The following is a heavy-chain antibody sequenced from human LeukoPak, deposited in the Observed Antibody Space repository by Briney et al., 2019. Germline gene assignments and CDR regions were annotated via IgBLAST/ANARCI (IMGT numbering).Heavy chain of an antibody. CDR1: GGSISTYY. V-gene: IGHV4-59*12. CDR3: ARDRGVMVRGVLDY. J-gene: IGHJ4*02. CDR2: MYYSGST. D-gene: IGHD3-10*01. Sequence: SETLSLTCTVSGGSISTYYWSWIRQPPGKGLECIGYMYYSGSTNYSPSLKSRVTMSVDTSKNQFSLKLSSVTAADTAVYYCARDRGVMVRGVLDYWGQGTLVTVSS.